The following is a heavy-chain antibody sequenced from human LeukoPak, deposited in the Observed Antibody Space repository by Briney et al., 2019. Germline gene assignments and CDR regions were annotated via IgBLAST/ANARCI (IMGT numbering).Heavy chain of an antibody. V-gene: IGHV3-23*01. J-gene: IGHJ4*02. D-gene: IGHD4-17*01. CDR1: GFTFSTYA. CDR3: AKENYGYAFDY. Sequence: GGSLRLSCAASGFTFSTYAMTWVRQAPGKGLESVSLISATGSTTYYADSVKGRLTISRDNSKNTLYLQMNGLRAEDTAVYYCAKENYGYAFDYWGQGTLVTVSS. CDR2: ISATGSTT.